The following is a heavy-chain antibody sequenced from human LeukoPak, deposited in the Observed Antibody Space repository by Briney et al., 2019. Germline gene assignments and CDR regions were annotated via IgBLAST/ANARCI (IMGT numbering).Heavy chain of an antibody. V-gene: IGHV3-23*01. D-gene: IGHD3-16*02. CDR2: ISGSGANT. CDR3: AKIAFGGVIDY. CDR1: GFTFSSYA. Sequence: GGSLRLSCAASGFTFSSYAMGCVRPAPGKGLEWVSAISGSGANTYYADSVKGRFTISRDNSKNTLSLQMNTLRTDDTAVYYCAKIAFGGVIDYWGQGTLVTVSS. J-gene: IGHJ4*02.